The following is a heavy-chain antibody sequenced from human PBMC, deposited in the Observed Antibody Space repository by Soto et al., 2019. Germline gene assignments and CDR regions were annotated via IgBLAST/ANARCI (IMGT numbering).Heavy chain of an antibody. CDR2: IWNDGSFQ. Sequence: QVQLVESGGGVAQPGRYLRLSCAASGMTFSQSAMHWVRQAPGKGLEWVAGIWNDGSFQDYVDSVKGRFSISRDNSKNTLYLQMNNLRADDTAIYYCARGIGVAGRFFYYYGLDVWGQGTPVTVSS. J-gene: IGHJ6*02. CDR3: ARGIGVAGRFFYYYGLDV. V-gene: IGHV3-33*04. D-gene: IGHD6-13*01. CDR1: GMTFSQSA.